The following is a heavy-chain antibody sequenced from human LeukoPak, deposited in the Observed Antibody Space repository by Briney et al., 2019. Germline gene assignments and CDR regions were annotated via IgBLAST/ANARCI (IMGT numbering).Heavy chain of an antibody. CDR2: ISGSGGST. J-gene: IGHJ3*02. CDR1: GFTFSSYA. Sequence: PGGSLRLSCAASGFTFSSYAMSWVRQPPGKGLEWVSTISGSGGSTYYADSVKGRFTISRDNSKNTLYLQMNSLRAEDTAVYYCARDWPSEWQQLPDYDAVVIWGQGTMVTVSS. V-gene: IGHV3-23*01. D-gene: IGHD6-13*01. CDR3: ARDWPSEWQQLPDYDAVVI.